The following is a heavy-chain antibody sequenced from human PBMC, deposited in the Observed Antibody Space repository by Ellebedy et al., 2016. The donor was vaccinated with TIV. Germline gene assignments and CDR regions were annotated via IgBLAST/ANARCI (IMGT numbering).Heavy chain of an antibody. CDR2: ITNSSSTI. CDR3: ARDLGGDSAY. D-gene: IGHD2-21*02. J-gene: IGHJ4*02. CDR1: GFTFSNYN. V-gene: IGHV3-48*04. Sequence: GESLKISCAASGFTFSNYNMNWVRQAPGKGLEWVSYITNSSSTIYYADSVKGRFTISRDNTKNSRYLQMNSMRAEDTAIYYCARDLGGDSAYWGQGTLVTVSS.